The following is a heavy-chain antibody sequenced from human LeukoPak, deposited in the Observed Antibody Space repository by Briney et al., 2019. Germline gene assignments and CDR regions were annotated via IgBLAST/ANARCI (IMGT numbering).Heavy chain of an antibody. CDR2: VSSSGANT. CDR1: GFSFNSAA. J-gene: IGHJ4*02. D-gene: IGHD2-21*01. Sequence: QSGGSLRLSCAASGFSFNSAAMTWVRQAPGKGLEWVSLVSSSGANTYYEDSVKGRFTISGDNSKNTLYLQMNSLRAEDTAIYYCAKDIQGSYWGQGTL. CDR3: AKDIQGSY. V-gene: IGHV3-23*01.